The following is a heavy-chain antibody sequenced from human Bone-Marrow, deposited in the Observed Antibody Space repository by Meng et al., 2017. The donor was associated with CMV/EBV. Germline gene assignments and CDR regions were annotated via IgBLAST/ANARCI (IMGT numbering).Heavy chain of an antibody. V-gene: IGHV3-33*06. CDR3: AKDLGLTIFGMILDV. D-gene: IGHD3-3*01. J-gene: IGHJ6*02. CDR1: GFTFSTYG. Sequence: GGSLRLSCAASGFTFSTYGMHWVRQAPGKGLEWVAVVWYDANNKYYTDSVKGRFTISRDNSENTVYLHMNSLRAEDTAVYYCAKDLGLTIFGMILDVWGQGTTVTVSS. CDR2: VWYDANNK.